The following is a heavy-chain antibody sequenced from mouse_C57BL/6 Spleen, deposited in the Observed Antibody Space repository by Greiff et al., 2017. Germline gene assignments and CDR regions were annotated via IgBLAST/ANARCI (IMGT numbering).Heavy chain of an antibody. CDR3: ARRGHYFGYFAV. CDR2: FHPYNDDT. Sequence: VKLVESGAELVKPGASVKMSCKASGYTFTTYPIEWMKQNHGKSLEWIGNFHPYNDDTKYNEKFKGKATLTVEKSSSTVYLELSRLTSDDSAVYYCARRGHYFGYFAVWGTGTTVTVSS. D-gene: IGHD1-1*01. V-gene: IGHV1-47*01. J-gene: IGHJ1*03. CDR1: GYTFTTYP.